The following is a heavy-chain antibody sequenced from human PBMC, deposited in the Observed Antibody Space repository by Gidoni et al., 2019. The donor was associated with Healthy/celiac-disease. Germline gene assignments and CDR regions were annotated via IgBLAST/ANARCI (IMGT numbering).Heavy chain of an antibody. D-gene: IGHD5-12*01. Sequence: QVQLVESGGGVVQPGRSLRLSCAASGFTFSSYGMHWVRQAPGKGLEWVAVIWYDGSNKYYADSVKGRFTISRDNSKNTLYLQMNSLRAEDTAVYYCAREAGVATFDYWGQGTLVTVSS. CDR1: GFTFSSYG. J-gene: IGHJ4*02. V-gene: IGHV3-33*01. CDR3: AREAGVATFDY. CDR2: IWYDGSNK.